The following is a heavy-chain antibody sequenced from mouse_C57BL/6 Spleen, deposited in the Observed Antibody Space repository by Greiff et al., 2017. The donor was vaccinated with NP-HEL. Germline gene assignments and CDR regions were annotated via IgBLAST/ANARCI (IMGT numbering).Heavy chain of an antibody. D-gene: IGHD3-3*01. V-gene: IGHV1-80*01. CDR3: ARSRDPRADYFDY. CDR1: GYAFSSYW. CDR2: IYPGDGDT. J-gene: IGHJ2*01. Sequence: VQLQQSGAELVKPGASVKISCKASGYAFSSYWMNWVKQRPGKGLEWIGQIYPGDGDTNYNGKFKGKATLTADKSSSTAYMQLSSLTSEDSAVYFCARSRDPRADYFDYWGQGTTLTVSS.